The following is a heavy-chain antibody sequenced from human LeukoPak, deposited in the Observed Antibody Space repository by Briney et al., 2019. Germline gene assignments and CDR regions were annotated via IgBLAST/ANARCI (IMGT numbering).Heavy chain of an antibody. Sequence: PSETLSLTCTVSGGSISSYYWSWIRQPPGKGREWIGYIYYSGSTNYNPSLKSRVTISVDTSKNQFSLKLSSVTAADTAVYYCARGPMAAATPVDLWFDPWGQGTLVTVSS. CDR3: ARGPMAAATPVDLWFDP. J-gene: IGHJ5*02. D-gene: IGHD6-13*01. CDR2: IYYSGST. V-gene: IGHV4-59*01. CDR1: GGSISSYY.